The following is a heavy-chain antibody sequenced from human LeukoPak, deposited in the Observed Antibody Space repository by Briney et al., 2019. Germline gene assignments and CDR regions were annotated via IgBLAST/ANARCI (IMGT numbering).Heavy chain of an antibody. Sequence: ASVKVSCKASGYTFTAYYMHWVRQSPGQGLEWMGWINPNSGYTNYAEKFQGRVTMTRDTSISTDYMELNRLRSDDAAVYYCASLFDLDVWGQGTTVTVSS. CDR2: INPNSGYT. V-gene: IGHV1-2*02. CDR1: GYTFTAYY. CDR3: ASLFDLDV. D-gene: IGHD5/OR15-5a*01. J-gene: IGHJ6*02.